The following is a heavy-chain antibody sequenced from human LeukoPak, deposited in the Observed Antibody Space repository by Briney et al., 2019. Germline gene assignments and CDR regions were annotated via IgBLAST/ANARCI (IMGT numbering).Heavy chain of an antibody. CDR2: ITSSSTYI. V-gene: IGHV3-21*01. D-gene: IGHD2-21*01. J-gene: IGHJ4*02. CDR3: ARAGVVDFTNHGSATFDY. Sequence: GGSLRLSCAASGFTFSSYSMNWVRQAPGKGLEWVSSITSSSTYIYFADSVKGRFTISRDNAKNSLYLQMNSLRAEDTAVYCCARAGVVDFTNHGSATFDYWGQGTLVTVSS. CDR1: GFTFSSYS.